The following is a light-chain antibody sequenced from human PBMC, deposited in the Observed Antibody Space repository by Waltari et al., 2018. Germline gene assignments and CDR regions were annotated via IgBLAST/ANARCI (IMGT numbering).Light chain of an antibody. Sequence: QSALTQPASVSGSPGQSITISCTGTSSDVGGYNYVSWYQQHPGKAPKLMIYDVSNRPSGVVNRFSGSTSRNTASLTISGPQAEDESDYYCSSYTSSNTLVVFGGGTKLTVL. V-gene: IGLV2-14*03. CDR1: SSDVGGYNY. CDR3: SSYTSSNTLVV. J-gene: IGLJ2*01. CDR2: DVS.